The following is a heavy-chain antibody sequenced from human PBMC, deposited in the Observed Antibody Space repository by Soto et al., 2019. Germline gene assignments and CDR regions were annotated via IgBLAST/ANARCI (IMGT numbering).Heavy chain of an antibody. CDR2: INSDGSST. D-gene: IGHD3-22*01. V-gene: IGHV3-74*01. J-gene: IGHJ6*02. Sequence: SGFTFSTYWMRWVRQAPGKGLVWVSRINSDGSSTSYADSVKGRFTISRDNAKNTLYLQMNSLRAEDTAVYYCARDVVSSGYYYYYYGMDVWGQGTTVTVSS. CDR3: ARDVVSSGYYYYYYGMDV. CDR1: GFTFSTYW.